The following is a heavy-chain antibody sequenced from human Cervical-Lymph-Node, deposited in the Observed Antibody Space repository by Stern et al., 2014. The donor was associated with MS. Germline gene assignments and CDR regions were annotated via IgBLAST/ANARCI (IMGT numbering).Heavy chain of an antibody. CDR1: GYTFTSYA. D-gene: IGHD3-10*01. J-gene: IGHJ4*02. Sequence: QVQLVQSGAEVKKPGASVKVSCKASGYTFTSYAMHWVRQAPGQRLEWMGWINAGNGNTKYSQKFQGRVTITRDTSASTAYMELSSLRSEDTAVYYCARALWFGESPTDYWGQGTLVTVSS. V-gene: IGHV1-3*01. CDR2: INAGNGNT. CDR3: ARALWFGESPTDY.